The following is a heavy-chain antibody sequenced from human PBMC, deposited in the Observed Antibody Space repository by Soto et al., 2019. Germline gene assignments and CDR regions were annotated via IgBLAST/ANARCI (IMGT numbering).Heavy chain of an antibody. CDR2: IYYSGST. D-gene: IGHD2-15*01. J-gene: IGHJ6*02. CDR3: ARATPYYYYGMDV. Sequence: QVQLQESGPGLVKPSQTLSLTCTVSGGSISSGGDYWSWIRQHPGKGLEWIGYIYYSGSTYYNPSLKSRVTLSVDTSKNPCSLKLSSVTAADTAVYYCARATPYYYYGMDVWGQGTTVTVSS. CDR1: GGSISSGGDY. V-gene: IGHV4-31*03.